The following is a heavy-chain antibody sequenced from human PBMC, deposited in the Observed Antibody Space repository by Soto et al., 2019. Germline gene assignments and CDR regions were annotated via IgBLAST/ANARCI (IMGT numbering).Heavy chain of an antibody. CDR1: GFTFSSYA. Sequence: GGSLRLSCAASGFTFSSYAMHWVRQAPGKGLEWVAVISYDGSNKYYADSVKGRFTISRDNSKNTLYLQMNSLRAEDTAVYYCARVAGDHTIDYWGQGTLVTDSS. V-gene: IGHV3-30-3*01. D-gene: IGHD4-17*01. J-gene: IGHJ4*02. CDR3: ARVAGDHTIDY. CDR2: ISYDGSNK.